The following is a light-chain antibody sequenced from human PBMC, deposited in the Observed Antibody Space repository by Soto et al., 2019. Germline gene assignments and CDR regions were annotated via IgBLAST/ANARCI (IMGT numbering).Light chain of an antibody. V-gene: IGLV1-44*01. Sequence: QSVLTQPPSASGTPGQRVTISCSGSSSNIGSNTVNWYQQLPGTAPKLLIYSNNQRPSGVPDRFSGSKSGTSASLAISGLQSDEEDDYYYAAWDDGRKSRLFGGGTKLTVL. J-gene: IGLJ3*02. CDR3: AAWDDGRKSRL. CDR2: SNN. CDR1: SSNIGSNT.